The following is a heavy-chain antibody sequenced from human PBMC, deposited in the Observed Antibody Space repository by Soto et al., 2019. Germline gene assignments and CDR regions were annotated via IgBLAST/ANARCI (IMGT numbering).Heavy chain of an antibody. CDR1: GFTFSSYG. CDR3: AKDSTHCSGGSCYYFDY. J-gene: IGHJ4*02. D-gene: IGHD2-15*01. Sequence: VGALRLSCAASGFTFSSYGMHWVRQAPGKGLEWVAVISYDGSDKYYADSVRGRFTISRDNSKNTLYLQMNSLRTEDTAVYYCAKDSTHCSGGSCYYFDYWGQGTLVTVSS. CDR2: ISYDGSDK. V-gene: IGHV3-30*18.